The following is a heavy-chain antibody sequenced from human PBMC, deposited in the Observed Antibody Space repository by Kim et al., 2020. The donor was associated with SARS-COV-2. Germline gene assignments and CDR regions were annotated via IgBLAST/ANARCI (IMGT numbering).Heavy chain of an antibody. CDR2: ISGSGTYT. CDR3: ARRMVLGSRYYGLDV. CDR1: GFTSSDYY. D-gene: IGHD3-10*01. J-gene: IGHJ6*02. V-gene: IGHV3-11*06. Sequence: GGSLRLSCAASGFTSSDYYMSWIRQAPGKGLEWVSYISGSGTYTNYADSVKGRFTISRDNARNSLFLQMNSLRDEDTAVYYCARRMVLGSRYYGLDVWGQGTTVTVSS.